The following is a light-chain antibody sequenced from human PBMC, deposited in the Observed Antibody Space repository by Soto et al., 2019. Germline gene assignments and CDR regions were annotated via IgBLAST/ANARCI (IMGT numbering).Light chain of an antibody. CDR1: QSVLYSSNSKNY. Sequence: DIVMTQSPDSLAVSLGERATFNCKSSQSVLYSSNSKNYLAWYQQKPGQPPKLLIYWASTRESGVPDRFSGSGSGTDFTLTISSLQAEDVAVYYCRQYYNTPWTFGQGTKVDIK. V-gene: IGKV4-1*01. CDR2: WAS. CDR3: RQYYNTPWT. J-gene: IGKJ1*01.